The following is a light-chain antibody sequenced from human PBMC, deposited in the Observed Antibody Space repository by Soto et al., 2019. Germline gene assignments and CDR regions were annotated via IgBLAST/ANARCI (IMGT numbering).Light chain of an antibody. CDR2: EVT. J-gene: IGLJ1*01. CDR1: SSDVGGYNY. V-gene: IGLV2-14*01. CDR3: SSYTSSIPYV. Sequence: QSALTQPASVSGSPGQSITISCTGTSSDVGGYNYVSWYQQQPGKAPKLMIYEVTSRPSGVSDRCSGSKSGNTASLTISGLQAEDEGDYYCSSYTSSIPYVFGTGTKLTVL.